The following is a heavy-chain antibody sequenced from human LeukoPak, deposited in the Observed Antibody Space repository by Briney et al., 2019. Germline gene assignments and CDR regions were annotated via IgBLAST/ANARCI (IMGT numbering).Heavy chain of an antibody. D-gene: IGHD6-19*01. CDR3: ARTDQWLVLLDY. CDR2: ISPDSGIT. CDR1: GYTFTDYY. J-gene: IGHJ4*02. Sequence: ASVKVSCKASGYTFTDYYIHWVRQARGQGLEWMGWISPDSGITNYAQNFRGRVTMTRDTSINTVYMEVSRLKSDDTAVYFCARTDQWLVLLDYWGQGSLVTVSS. V-gene: IGHV1-2*02.